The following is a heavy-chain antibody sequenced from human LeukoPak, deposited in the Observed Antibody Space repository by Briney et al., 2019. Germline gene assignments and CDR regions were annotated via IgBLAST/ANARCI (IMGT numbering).Heavy chain of an antibody. V-gene: IGHV3-30*02. CDR2: IRLDGSNT. CDR3: SKDINSYCRGDCSDY. CDR1: GFTFSNHG. D-gene: IGHD2-15*01. Sequence: GGSLRLSCAASGFTFSNHGMHWVRQAPGKGLEWVAFIRLDGSNTYYADSVKGRFTISRDNSKNTVDLQMNSLRTEDTAIYYCSKDINSYCRGDCSDYWGQGTLVIVSS. J-gene: IGHJ4*02.